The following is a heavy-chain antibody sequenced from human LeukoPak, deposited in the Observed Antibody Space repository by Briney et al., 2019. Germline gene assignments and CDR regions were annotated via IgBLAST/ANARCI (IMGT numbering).Heavy chain of an antibody. CDR2: ISGSGGST. D-gene: IGHD3-10*01. Sequence: QPGGSLRLSCAASGCTFSSYAMSWVRQAPGKGLEWVSAISGSGGSTYYADSVKGRFTISRDNSKNTLYLQMNSLRAEDTAVYYCAKALGSGSYYRIDIWGQGTMVTVSS. CDR3: AKALGSGSYYRIDI. V-gene: IGHV3-23*01. CDR1: GCTFSSYA. J-gene: IGHJ3*02.